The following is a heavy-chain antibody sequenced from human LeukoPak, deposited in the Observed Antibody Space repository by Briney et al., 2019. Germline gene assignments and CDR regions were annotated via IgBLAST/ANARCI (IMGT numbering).Heavy chain of an antibody. Sequence: GGSLRLSCAASGFTFSSYAMTWVRQAPGKGLEWVSVISGSGGITYYADSVKGRFTISRDNSKNALYLQMNSLRAEDTAVYYCAKYGRSGYSSGMDVWGQGTTVTVSS. D-gene: IGHD2-15*01. CDR2: ISGSGGIT. V-gene: IGHV3-23*01. CDR3: AKYGRSGYSSGMDV. J-gene: IGHJ6*02. CDR1: GFTFSSYA.